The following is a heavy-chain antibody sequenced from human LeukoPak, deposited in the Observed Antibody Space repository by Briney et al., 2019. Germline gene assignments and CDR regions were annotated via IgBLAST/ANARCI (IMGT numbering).Heavy chain of an antibody. J-gene: IGHJ4*02. CDR2: ISSSSSTI. CDR1: GLTFSSYS. CDR3: ARPSGYSGYDCDC. D-gene: IGHD5-12*01. V-gene: IGHV3-48*04. Sequence: GGSLRLSCAASGLTFSSYSMNWVRQAPGRGLEWVSYISSSSSTIYYADSVKGRFTISRDGAKNSLYLQMNSLRAEDTAVYYCARPSGYSGYDCDCWGQGTLVTVSP.